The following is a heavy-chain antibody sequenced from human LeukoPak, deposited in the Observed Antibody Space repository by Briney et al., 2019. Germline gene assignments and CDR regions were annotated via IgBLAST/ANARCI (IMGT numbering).Heavy chain of an antibody. D-gene: IGHD2-15*01. CDR3: ARGPAYSP. V-gene: IGHV4-34*01. CDR2: INHSGST. CDR1: GGSFSGYY. Sequence: SETLSLTCAVYGGSFSGYYWSWIRQPPGKGLEWIGEINHSGSTNYNPSLKSRVTISVDTSKNQFSLKLSSVTAADTAVYYCARGPAYSPLGQGTLVTVSS. J-gene: IGHJ5*02.